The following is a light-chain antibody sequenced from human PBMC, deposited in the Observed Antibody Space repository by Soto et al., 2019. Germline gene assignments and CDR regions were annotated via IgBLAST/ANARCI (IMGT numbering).Light chain of an antibody. CDR1: QRITTY. J-gene: IGKJ2*01. CDR3: QQTYSTPYT. V-gene: IGKV1-39*01. CDR2: TSV. Sequence: IHMTQSPSSLSASVGDRVTITCRASQRITTYLNWYQQKPGEAPKPLISTSVTLQRGAPSRFSGSGSGTDFTLTITSLQRADFATYFCQQTYSTPYTFGLGTQLEI.